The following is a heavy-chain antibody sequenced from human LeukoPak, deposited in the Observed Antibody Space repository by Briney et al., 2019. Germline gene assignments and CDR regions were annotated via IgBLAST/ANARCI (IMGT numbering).Heavy chain of an antibody. Sequence: PSETLSLTCTVSGASFNTDDQYWNWIRQRPGKGLEWIGSIHPSGMLYNNPSLESRVTMSRDTSKNQFSLNLNSVTAADTAVYFCSRGLDSRRLGYWGQGILVTVSS. CDR2: IHPSGML. J-gene: IGHJ4*02. D-gene: IGHD3-22*01. CDR1: GASFNTDDQY. CDR3: SRGLDSRRLGY. V-gene: IGHV4-31*03.